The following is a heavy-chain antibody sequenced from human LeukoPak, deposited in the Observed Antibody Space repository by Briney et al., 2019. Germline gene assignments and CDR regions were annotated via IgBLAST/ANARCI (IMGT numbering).Heavy chain of an antibody. CDR2: ISDIGGI. Sequence: SETLSLTCTVSGGSISSYYWSWIRQPPGKGLEWIAYISDIGGINYNPSLKSRVTISLDTSKNQFSLKLSSVTAADTAVYYCAGHHPRNTVDFWGQGTLVIVSS. V-gene: IGHV4-59*08. D-gene: IGHD2/OR15-2a*01. CDR3: AGHHPRNTVDF. CDR1: GGSISSYY. J-gene: IGHJ4*02.